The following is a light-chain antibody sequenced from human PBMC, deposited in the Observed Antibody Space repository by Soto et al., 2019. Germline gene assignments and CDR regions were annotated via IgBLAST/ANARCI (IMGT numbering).Light chain of an antibody. CDR3: QQYCSSPPWT. Sequence: EIVLTQSPGTLSLSPGERATLSCRASQSVSSSYLAWYQQKPGQAPRLLIYGASCRATGIPDRFSGSGSGTDFTLTISRLEPEDFAVYYCQQYCSSPPWTFGQGTKVDIK. V-gene: IGKV3-20*01. CDR2: GAS. J-gene: IGKJ1*01. CDR1: QSVSSSY.